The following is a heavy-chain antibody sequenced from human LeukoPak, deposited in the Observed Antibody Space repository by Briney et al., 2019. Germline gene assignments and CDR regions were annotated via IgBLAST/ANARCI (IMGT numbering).Heavy chain of an antibody. D-gene: IGHD3-22*01. V-gene: IGHV3-30-3*01. CDR2: ISYGGSNK. Sequence: GGSQRLSCAASGFTFSSYAMHWVRQAPGKGLEWVAVISYGGSNKYYADSVKGRFTISRDNSKNTLYLQMNSLRAEDTAVYYCARAGITMIVVVITLDYWGQGTLVTVSS. J-gene: IGHJ4*02. CDR3: ARAGITMIVVVITLDY. CDR1: GFTFSSYA.